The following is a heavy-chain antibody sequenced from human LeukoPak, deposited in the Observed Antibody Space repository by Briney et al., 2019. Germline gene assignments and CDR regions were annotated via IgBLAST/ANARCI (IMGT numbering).Heavy chain of an antibody. CDR3: ARDDAGYDYVWGSYRYTVASGFDY. Sequence: GGSLRLSCAASGFTFSGSAMHWVRQASGKGLEWVGRIRSKANSYATAYAASVKGRFTISRDDSKNTAYLQMNSLRAEDTAVYYCARDDAGYDYVWGSYRYTVASGFDYWGQGTLVTVSS. CDR1: GFTFSGSA. D-gene: IGHD3-16*02. J-gene: IGHJ4*02. V-gene: IGHV3-73*01. CDR2: IRSKANSYAT.